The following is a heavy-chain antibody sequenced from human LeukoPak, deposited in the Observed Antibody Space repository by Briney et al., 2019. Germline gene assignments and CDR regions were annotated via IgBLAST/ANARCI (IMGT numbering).Heavy chain of an antibody. CDR3: AMARGSGLCLFLKPLGY. D-gene: IGHD3-16*01. CDR1: GFTFIDYN. J-gene: IGHJ4*02. CDR2: ISGDGGST. V-gene: IGHV3-43*02. Sequence: GGSLRLSCAASGFTFIDYNMNWVRQAPGKGLEWVSLISGDGGSTYYADSVKGRFTISRVNSKNSLYPQMNSLRTEDTALYYCAMARGSGLCLFLKPLGYWGQGTLVTVSS.